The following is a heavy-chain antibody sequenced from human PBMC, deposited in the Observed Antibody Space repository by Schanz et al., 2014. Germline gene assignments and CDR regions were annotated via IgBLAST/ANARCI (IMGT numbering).Heavy chain of an antibody. CDR2: IIPNSGET. V-gene: IGHV1-2*02. J-gene: IGHJ4*02. D-gene: IGHD5-12*01. CDR1: GDTLSSYG. CDR3: ARARYTGYDCSGY. Sequence: QVQLVQSGAEVKKPGASVKVSCKASGDTLSSYGISWVRQAPGQGLEWMGRIIPNSGETNYEQKFKGRVTLTSDASISTAFMELSGLTSDDTATYFCARARYTGYDCSGYWGQGTLLIVSS.